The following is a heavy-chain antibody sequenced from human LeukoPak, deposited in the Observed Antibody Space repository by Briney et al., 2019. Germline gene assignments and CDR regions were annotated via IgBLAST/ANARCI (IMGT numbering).Heavy chain of an antibody. CDR3: ARDAFDWLYGLVPYYFDY. CDR2: INPSGGIT. CDR1: GYTFTNYF. Sequence: ASVKVSCKASGYTFTNYFIHWVRQAPGQGLEWVGIINPSGGITTYSQKFQGRVTITTDESTSTAYMELSSLRSEDTAVYYCARDAFDWLYGLVPYYFDYWGQGTLVTVSS. V-gene: IGHV1-46*01. J-gene: IGHJ4*02. D-gene: IGHD3-9*01.